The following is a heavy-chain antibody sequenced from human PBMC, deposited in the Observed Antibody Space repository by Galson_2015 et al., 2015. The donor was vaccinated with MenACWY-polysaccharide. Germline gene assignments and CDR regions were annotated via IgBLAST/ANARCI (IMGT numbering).Heavy chain of an antibody. CDR1: GFSFSTYW. V-gene: IGHV3-74*01. J-gene: IGHJ5*02. D-gene: IGHD2-15*01. CDR3: TKAGAKYCRGSSCYFNWFDP. Sequence: SLRLSCAASGFSFSTYWMHWVRHAPGKGLVWVSRINADGSATDHADSVRGRFTISRDNAKNTLYLEMNSLRAEDTAVYYCTKAGAKYCRGSSCYFNWFDPWGQGTLVAVSS. CDR2: INADGSAT.